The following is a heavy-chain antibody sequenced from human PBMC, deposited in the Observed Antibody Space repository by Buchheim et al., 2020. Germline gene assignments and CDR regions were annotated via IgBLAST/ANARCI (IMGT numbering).Heavy chain of an antibody. CDR1: GASISHYH. J-gene: IGHJ4*02. D-gene: IGHD3-10*01. CDR2: YHRTRIT. CDR3: ATLEGSGVPDY. V-gene: IGHV4-4*07. Sequence: QVQLQESGPGLVKPSETLSLTCTVSGASISHYHWSWIRQSAGKGLEWIGRYHRTRITDYNPSLRSRVTISVDTSKNQFSLKLTSVTAADTAVYYCATLEGSGVPDYWGQGTL.